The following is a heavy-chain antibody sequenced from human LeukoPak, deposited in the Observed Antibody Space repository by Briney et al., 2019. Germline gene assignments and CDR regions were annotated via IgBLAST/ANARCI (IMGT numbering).Heavy chain of an antibody. CDR3: AKFALRYCSGGSCHPFDY. D-gene: IGHD2-15*01. V-gene: IGHV3-23*01. CDR1: GFTFNNYA. J-gene: IGHJ4*02. CDR2: ISGSGDGP. Sequence: GGSLRLSCAASGFTFNNYAMSWVRQAPGKGLEWVSTISGSGDGPYYADSVKGRFSISRDNSKNTLYLQMNSLRAEDTAVYYCAKFALRYCSGGSCHPFDYWGQGTLVTVSS.